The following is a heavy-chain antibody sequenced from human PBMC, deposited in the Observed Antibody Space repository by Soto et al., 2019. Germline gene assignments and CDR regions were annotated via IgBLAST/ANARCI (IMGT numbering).Heavy chain of an antibody. CDR3: PAPLRGQFDY. J-gene: IGHJ4*02. Sequence: SETLSLTCTVSGGSISSSSYYWGWIRQPPGKGLEWIGSIYYSGSTYYNPSLKSRVTISVDTSKNQFSLKLSSVTAADTAVYYCPAPLRGQFDYWGQGTLVTVSS. CDR1: GGSISSSSYY. CDR2: IYYSGST. V-gene: IGHV4-39*01.